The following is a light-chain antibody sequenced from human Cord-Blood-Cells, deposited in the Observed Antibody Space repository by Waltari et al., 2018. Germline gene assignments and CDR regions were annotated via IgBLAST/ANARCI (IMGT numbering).Light chain of an antibody. CDR1: SSAVGSYNL. Sequence: QSALTQPASVSGSPGPSITISCTGTSSAVGSYNLVSWYQQHPGKAPKPMIYEGSKRPSGVSNRFSGSKSGNTASLTISGLQAEDEADYYCCSYAGSSTYVFGTGTKVTVL. CDR3: CSYAGSSTYV. V-gene: IGLV2-23*01. J-gene: IGLJ1*01. CDR2: EGS.